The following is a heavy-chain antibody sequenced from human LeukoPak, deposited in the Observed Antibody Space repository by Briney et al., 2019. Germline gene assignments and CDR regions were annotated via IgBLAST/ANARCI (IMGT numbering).Heavy chain of an antibody. CDR3: ARDYSSRGIGDAFDI. D-gene: IGHD6-13*01. V-gene: IGHV4-4*07. J-gene: IGHJ3*02. CDR1: GGSISSYY. CDR2: IYTTGRT. Sequence: SETLSLTCTVSGGSISSYYWSWIRQPAGKGLEWIGRIYTTGRTYYNPSLKSRVRMSVDTSKNHFSLILSAVTAADTAVYYCARDYSSRGIGDAFDIWGQGTMVTVSS.